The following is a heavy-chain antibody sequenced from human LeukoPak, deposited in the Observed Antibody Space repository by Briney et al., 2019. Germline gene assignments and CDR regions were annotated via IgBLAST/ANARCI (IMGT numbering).Heavy chain of an antibody. CDR2: IYHSGST. D-gene: IGHD3-10*01. J-gene: IGHJ5*02. Sequence: SQTLSLTCAVSGGSISSGGYSWSWIRQPPGKGLEWIGYIYHSGSTYYNPSLKSRVTIPVDRSKNQFSLKLSSVTAADTAVYYCARASLMGHWFDPWGQGTLVTVSS. V-gene: IGHV4-30-2*01. CDR3: ARASLMGHWFDP. CDR1: GGSISSGGYS.